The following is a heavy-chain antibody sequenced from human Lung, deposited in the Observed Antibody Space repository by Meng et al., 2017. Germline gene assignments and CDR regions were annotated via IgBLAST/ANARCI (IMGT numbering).Heavy chain of an antibody. J-gene: IGHJ4*02. CDR3: ARGTRVSCTGVICYPFDF. Sequence: EVQLLESGGGLLQPGGSLRLSCAASGFTFSTYAMSWVRQAPEKGLEWVSATAPTDGGTHHAASVRGRFTISRDNSKNTLSLQMNSLRADDTAIYYCARGTRVSCTGVICYPFDFWGQGTLVTVSS. CDR2: TAPTDGGT. D-gene: IGHD2-8*02. V-gene: IGHV3-23*01. CDR1: GFTFSTYA.